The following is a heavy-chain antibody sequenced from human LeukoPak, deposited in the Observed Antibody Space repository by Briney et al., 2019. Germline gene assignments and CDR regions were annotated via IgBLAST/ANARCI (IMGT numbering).Heavy chain of an antibody. Sequence: GGSLRLSCAASGFTFSSYAMSWVRQAPGKGLEWVSTISASGGSTYYADSVKGRFTISRDNSKNMLYLRMNSLRAEDTAVYFCATSNTWRSWFDPWGQGTLVTVSS. D-gene: IGHD6-13*01. J-gene: IGHJ5*02. CDR3: ATSNTWRSWFDP. CDR2: ISASGGST. CDR1: GFTFSSYA. V-gene: IGHV3-23*01.